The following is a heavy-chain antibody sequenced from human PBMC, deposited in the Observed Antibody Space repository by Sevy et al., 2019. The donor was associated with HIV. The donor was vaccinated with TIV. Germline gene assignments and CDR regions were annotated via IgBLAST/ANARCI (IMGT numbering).Heavy chain of an antibody. J-gene: IGHJ6*02. D-gene: IGHD6-13*01. CDR1: AGSFSGYY. V-gene: IGHV4-34*01. CDR2: INHSGST. CDR3: AGPSYSSSWYTGYYYYGMDV. Sequence: SDTLSLTCAVYAGSFSGYYWSWIRQPPGKGLEWIGEINHSGSTNYNPSLKSRVTISVDTSKNQFSLKLSSVTAADTAVYYCAGPSYSSSWYTGYYYYGMDVWGQGTTVTVSS.